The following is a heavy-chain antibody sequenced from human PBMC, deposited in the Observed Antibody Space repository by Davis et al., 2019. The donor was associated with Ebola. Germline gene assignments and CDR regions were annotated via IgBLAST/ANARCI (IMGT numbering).Heavy chain of an antibody. J-gene: IGHJ6*02. CDR3: AKDEELQFGMDV. D-gene: IGHD5-24*01. CDR2: IYGSGST. CDR1: GFSVRTNF. V-gene: IGHV3-53*01. Sequence: GESLKISCAAYGFSVRTNFIHRVRQAPGRGLEWVALIYGSGSTYYADSVKGRFTISRDDLKNTVDVQMNSLRVEDSAIYYCAKDEELQFGMDVWGQGTTVTVSS.